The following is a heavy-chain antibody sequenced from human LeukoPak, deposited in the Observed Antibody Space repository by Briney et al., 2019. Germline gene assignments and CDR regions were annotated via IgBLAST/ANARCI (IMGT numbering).Heavy chain of an antibody. CDR2: IIPIFGTA. CDR3: ARVRSYGSGSYYSYYFDY. D-gene: IGHD3-10*01. J-gene: IGHJ4*02. V-gene: IGHV1-69*13. Sequence: SVKISCKASGGTFSSYAISWVRQAPGQGLEWMGGIIPIFGTANYAQKFQGRVTITADESTSTAYMELSSLRSEDTAVYYCARVRSYGSGSYYSYYFDYWGQGTLVTVSS. CDR1: GGTFSSYA.